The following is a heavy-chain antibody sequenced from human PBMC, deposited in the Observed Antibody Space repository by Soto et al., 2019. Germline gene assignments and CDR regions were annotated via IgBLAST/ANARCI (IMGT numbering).Heavy chain of an antibody. V-gene: IGHV1-69*13. Sequence: SVKVSCKASGGTFSSYAISWVRQAPGQGLEWMGGIIPIFGTANYAQKLQGRVTITADESTSTAYMELSSLRSEDTAVYYCARYPTTYYYDSSGIGAFDIWGQGTMVTVSS. CDR3: ARYPTTYYYDSSGIGAFDI. CDR1: GGTFSSYA. CDR2: IIPIFGTA. D-gene: IGHD3-22*01. J-gene: IGHJ3*02.